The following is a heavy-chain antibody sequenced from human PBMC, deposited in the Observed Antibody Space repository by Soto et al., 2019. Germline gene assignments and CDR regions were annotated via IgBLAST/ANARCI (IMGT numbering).Heavy chain of an antibody. CDR3: ARDHGYRNGMDV. CDR2: VYSGGTT. D-gene: IGHD5-18*01. J-gene: IGHJ6*02. V-gene: IGHV3-66*01. Sequence: EVQLVESGGGLVQPGGSLRLSCAASGFTVSSDYMTWVRQAPGKGLEWLSTVYSGGTTYYADSVKGRFIISRDNSKNTLFLQMNNLRVEDTAMYYCARDHGYRNGMDVWGQGTTVTVSS. CDR1: GFTVSSDY.